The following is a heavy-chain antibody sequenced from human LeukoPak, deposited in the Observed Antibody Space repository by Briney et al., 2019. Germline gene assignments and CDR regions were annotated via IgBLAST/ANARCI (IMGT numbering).Heavy chain of an antibody. Sequence: GGSLRLSCAVSGFTLSSNWMHWVRHVPGKGLVWVSRIDDVGSGTSYADSVKGRFTISRDDAKNTVYLQMNSLRAEDTAVYYCATVFDFWGQGTLTVSS. CDR1: GFTLSSNW. CDR3: ATVFDF. D-gene: IGHD2-21*02. CDR2: IDDVGSGT. V-gene: IGHV3-74*01. J-gene: IGHJ5*01.